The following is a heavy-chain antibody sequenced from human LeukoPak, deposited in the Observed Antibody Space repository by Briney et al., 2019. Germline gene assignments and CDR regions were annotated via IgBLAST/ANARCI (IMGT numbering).Heavy chain of an antibody. Sequence: ASVKVSCKASGYTFTSYGISWVRQATGQGLEWMGWMNPNSGNTGYAQKFQGRVTMTRNTSISTAYMELSSLRSEDTAVYYCARGYFDWYQMRSIDYWGQGTLVTVSS. J-gene: IGHJ4*02. V-gene: IGHV1-8*02. CDR2: MNPNSGNT. CDR3: ARGYFDWYQMRSIDY. D-gene: IGHD3-9*01. CDR1: GYTFTSYG.